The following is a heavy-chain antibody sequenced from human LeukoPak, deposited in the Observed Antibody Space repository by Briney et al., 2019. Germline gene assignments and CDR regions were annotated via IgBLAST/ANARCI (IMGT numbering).Heavy chain of an antibody. CDR1: GFTFSYYG. D-gene: IGHD1-26*01. V-gene: IGHV3-30*02. Sequence: GGSLRLSCAASGFTFSYYGMHWVRQAPGRGLEWVAFIRYDESKKFYGDSVKGRFTISRDNSKNTLYLRMNSLRTEDTAVYYCARSHLPNAYSGTYYCDYWGQGTLVTVSS. CDR2: IRYDESKK. CDR3: ARSHLPNAYSGTYYCDY. J-gene: IGHJ4*02.